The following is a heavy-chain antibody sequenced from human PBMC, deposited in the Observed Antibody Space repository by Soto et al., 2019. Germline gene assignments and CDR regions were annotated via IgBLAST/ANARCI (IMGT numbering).Heavy chain of an antibody. Sequence: PSETLSLTCTVSGGSISSYYWSWIRQPPGKGLEWIGYIYYSGSTNYNPSLKSRVTISVDTSKNQFSLKLSSVTATDTAVYYCARDRRFLEVWGRGTLVTVSS. CDR3: ARDRRFLEV. V-gene: IGHV4-59*01. CDR1: GGSISSYY. J-gene: IGHJ2*01. CDR2: IYYSGST. D-gene: IGHD3-3*01.